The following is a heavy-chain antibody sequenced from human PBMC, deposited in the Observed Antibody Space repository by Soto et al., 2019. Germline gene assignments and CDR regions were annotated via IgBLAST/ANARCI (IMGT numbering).Heavy chain of an antibody. CDR1: SGSISSSPCH. D-gene: IGHD6-19*01. Sequence: SETLSLTCTVSSGSISSSPCHWGWICQPPGKGLEWIGSSYYSGSTYYNPSLKSRVTISVDTSKNQFSLKLSSVTAADTAVYYCARHGVASTTFDYWGQGTLVTVSS. CDR2: SYYSGST. V-gene: IGHV4-39*01. J-gene: IGHJ4*02. CDR3: ARHGVASTTFDY.